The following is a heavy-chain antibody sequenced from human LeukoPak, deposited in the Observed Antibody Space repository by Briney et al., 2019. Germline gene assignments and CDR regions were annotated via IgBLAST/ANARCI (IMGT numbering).Heavy chain of an antibody. Sequence: QAGGSLRLSCAASGFTFSSYAMSWVRQAPGKGLEWVSAFSGSGGGTYYADSVKGRFTISRDNSKNTLYLQMNSLRAEDTAVYYCAKTSGSYRFDYWGQGTLVTVYS. V-gene: IGHV3-23*01. D-gene: IGHD1-26*01. CDR3: AKTSGSYRFDY. J-gene: IGHJ4*02. CDR2: FSGSGGGT. CDR1: GFTFSSYA.